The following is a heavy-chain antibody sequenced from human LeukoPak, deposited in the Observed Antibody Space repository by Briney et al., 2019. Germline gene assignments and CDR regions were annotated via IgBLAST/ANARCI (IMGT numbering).Heavy chain of an antibody. Sequence: GGSLRLSCAASGFTFSSYAMSWVRQAPGKGLEWVSAISGSGGSTYYADSVKGRFTISRDNSKNTLYLQMNSLRAEDTAVYYCAKTSDPLQDYDFWSGYLDYWGQGTLVTVSS. CDR3: AKTSDPLQDYDFWSGYLDY. D-gene: IGHD3-3*01. CDR1: GFTFSSYA. J-gene: IGHJ4*02. V-gene: IGHV3-23*01. CDR2: ISGSGGST.